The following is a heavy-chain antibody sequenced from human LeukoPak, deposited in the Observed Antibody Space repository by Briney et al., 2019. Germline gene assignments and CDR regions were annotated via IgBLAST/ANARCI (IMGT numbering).Heavy chain of an antibody. CDR2: ISGNSGSI. CDR1: GFTFDDYA. CDR3: AKVGSSSYAFDI. V-gene: IGHV3-9*01. Sequence: PGGSLRLSCAASGFTFDDYAMHWVRQAPGKGLEWVSGISGNSGSIGYADSVKGRFTISRDNAKNSLYLQMNSLRAEDTALYYCAKVGSSSYAFDIWGQGTMVTVSS. J-gene: IGHJ3*02. D-gene: IGHD2-2*01.